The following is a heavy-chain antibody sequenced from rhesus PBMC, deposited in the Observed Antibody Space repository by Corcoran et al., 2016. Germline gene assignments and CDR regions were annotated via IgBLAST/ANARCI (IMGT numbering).Heavy chain of an antibody. Sequence: QVQLQESGPGLVRPSETLSLTCTVSGGSISGYYHWNWIRQPPGKGLEWFGGVYGNSANTHYNPSLKSRVTISKDTSKNQFSLRLTSVTAADTAVYYCARQGYTNHLGGLDSWGQGVVVTVSS. CDR3: ARQGYTNHLGGLDS. V-gene: IGHV4-143*01. CDR1: GGSISGYYH. J-gene: IGHJ6*01. D-gene: IGHD2-39*02. CDR2: VYGNSANT.